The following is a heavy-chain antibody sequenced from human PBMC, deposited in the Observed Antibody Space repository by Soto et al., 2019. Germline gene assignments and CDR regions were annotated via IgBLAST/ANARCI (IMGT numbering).Heavy chain of an antibody. V-gene: IGHV3-13*01. CDR3: ARDSGPRGYDAFDI. D-gene: IGHD2-8*02. CDR1: GFTFSSYD. J-gene: IGHJ3*02. Sequence: PGGSLRLSCAASGFTFSSYDMHWVRQATGKGLEWVSAIGTAGDTYYPGSVKGRFTISRENAKNSLYLQMNSLRAGDTAVYYCARDSGPRGYDAFDIWGQGTTVPVSS. CDR2: IGTAGDT.